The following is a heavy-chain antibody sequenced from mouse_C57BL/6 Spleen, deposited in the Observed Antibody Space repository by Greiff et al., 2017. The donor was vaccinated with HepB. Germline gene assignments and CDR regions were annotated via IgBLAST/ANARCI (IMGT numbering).Heavy chain of an antibody. V-gene: IGHV5-16*01. Sequence: EVMLVESEGGLVQPGSSMKLSCTASGFTFSDYYMAWVRQVPEKGLEWVANINYDGSSTYYLDSLKSRFIISRDNAKNILYLQMSSLKSEDTATYYCARAHYDYDGYYFDYWGQGTTLTVSS. CDR3: ARAHYDYDGYYFDY. CDR2: INYDGSST. CDR1: GFTFSDYY. J-gene: IGHJ2*01. D-gene: IGHD2-4*01.